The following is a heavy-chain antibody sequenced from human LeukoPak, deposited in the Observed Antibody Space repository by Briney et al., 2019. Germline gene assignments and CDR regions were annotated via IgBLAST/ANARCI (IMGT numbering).Heavy chain of an antibody. V-gene: IGHV3-23*01. J-gene: IGHJ5*02. Sequence: GGSLRLSCAASGFTFSSYSMNWLRQAPGKGLEWVSGIGSNSVPTVYADSVKGRFTISRDNSKSMLYLQMDSLRVEDTAVYYCAKHCSGYCNTASEKRFDPWGQGTLVTVSS. CDR2: IGSNSVPT. D-gene: IGHD2-2*03. CDR3: AKHCSGYCNTASEKRFDP. CDR1: GFTFSSYS.